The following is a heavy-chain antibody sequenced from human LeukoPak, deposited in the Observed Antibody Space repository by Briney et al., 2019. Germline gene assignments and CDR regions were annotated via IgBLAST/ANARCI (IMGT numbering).Heavy chain of an antibody. J-gene: IGHJ4*02. CDR3: ARGGRTIFGVVHLDY. CDR2: IYYSGST. Sequence: SETLSLTCTVSGGSISSYYWSWIRQLPGKGLEWIGYIYYSGSTNYNPSLKSRVTISVDTSKNQFSLKLSSVTAADTAVYYCARGGRTIFGVVHLDYWGRGTLVTVSS. V-gene: IGHV4-59*01. CDR1: GGSISSYY. D-gene: IGHD3-3*01.